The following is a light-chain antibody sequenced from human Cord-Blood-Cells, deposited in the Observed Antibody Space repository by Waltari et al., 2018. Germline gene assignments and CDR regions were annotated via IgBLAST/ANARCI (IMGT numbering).Light chain of an antibody. CDR1: QSISSY. V-gene: IGKV1-39*01. J-gene: IGKJ1*01. CDR3: QQSYSTPRT. Sequence: DILMTQPPSSLSASVGDGVTITCRASQSISSYLNWYQQKPGKAPKLLIYAASSLQSGVPSRFSGSGSGTDFTLTISSLQPEDFATYYCQQSYSTPRTFGQGTKVEIK. CDR2: AAS.